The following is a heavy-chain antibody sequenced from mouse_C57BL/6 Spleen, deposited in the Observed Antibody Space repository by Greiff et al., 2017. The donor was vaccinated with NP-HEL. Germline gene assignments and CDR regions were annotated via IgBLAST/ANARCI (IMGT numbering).Heavy chain of an antibody. CDR1: GYAFTNYL. V-gene: IGHV1-54*01. J-gene: IGHJ2*01. CDR3: ARSQLGHFDY. CDR2: INPGSGGT. D-gene: IGHD4-1*02. Sequence: VQLQQSGAELVRPGTSVKVSCKASGYAFTNYLIEWVKQRPGQGLEWIGVINPGSGGTNYNEKFKGKATLTADKSSSTAYMQLSSLTSEDSAVYFCARSQLGHFDYWGQGTTLTVSS.